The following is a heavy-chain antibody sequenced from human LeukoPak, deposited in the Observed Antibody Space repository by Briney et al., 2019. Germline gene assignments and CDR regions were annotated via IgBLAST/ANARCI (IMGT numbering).Heavy chain of an antibody. CDR1: VRSISCSSYD. Sequence: SETLSLSCSVSVRSISCSSYDWGRFRRPPGEGLDRIGRIYYNGSTYYNPSLKSRLTISVDKSKNQFSLKLRSVAAADTALYYCARHQRDTMVRGVMDWGQGTLVTVSS. CDR2: IYYNGST. V-gene: IGHV4-39*01. D-gene: IGHD3-10*01. CDR3: ARHQRDTMVRGVMD. J-gene: IGHJ4*02.